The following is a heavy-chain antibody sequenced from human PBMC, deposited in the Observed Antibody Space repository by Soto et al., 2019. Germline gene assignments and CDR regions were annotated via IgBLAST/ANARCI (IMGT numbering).Heavy chain of an antibody. CDR3: ASNDYGETLNYFYY. CDR1: GGSFSSYY. V-gene: IGHV4-59*08. CDR2: IYYSGST. D-gene: IGHD4-17*01. Sequence: SETLSLTCTVSGGSFSSYYWSWIRQPPGKGLEWIGYIYYSGSTNYNPSLKSRVTITVDTSKNQFSLKLSSVTAADTAVYYCASNDYGETLNYFYYWGQGTLVTVSS. J-gene: IGHJ4*02.